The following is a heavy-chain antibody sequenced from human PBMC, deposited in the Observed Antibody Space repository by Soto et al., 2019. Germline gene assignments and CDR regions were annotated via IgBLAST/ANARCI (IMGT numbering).Heavy chain of an antibody. V-gene: IGHV4-61*01. D-gene: IGHD2-2*01. CDR1: GGPLSSGSYY. J-gene: IGHJ4*02. CDR2: IYYSGST. CDR3: ARVLPYNCSSTSCLADYFDY. Sequence: XTLSLPCTVSGGPLSSGSYYWSWIRQPPGKGLGWIGYIYYSGSTNYNPSLKSRVTISVDTSKNQFSLKLSSVTAAETAVYYCARVLPYNCSSTSCLADYFDYWGQGTLVTVS.